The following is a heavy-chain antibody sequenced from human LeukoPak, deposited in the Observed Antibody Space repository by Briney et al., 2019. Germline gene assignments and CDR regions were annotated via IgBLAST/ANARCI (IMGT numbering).Heavy chain of an antibody. D-gene: IGHD3-10*01. CDR1: GDSFSNYG. CDR2: IIPMFGTG. CDR3: ASRVSDYGSGSFESDAFDI. J-gene: IGHJ3*02. Sequence: GASVKVSCKASGDSFSNYGFSWVRQAPGQGLEWMGGIIPMFGTGNYAPNLRGRVTITADESTRTVYMELSSLRSDDTAMYYCASRVSDYGSGSFESDAFDIWGQGTMVTVSS. V-gene: IGHV1-69*13.